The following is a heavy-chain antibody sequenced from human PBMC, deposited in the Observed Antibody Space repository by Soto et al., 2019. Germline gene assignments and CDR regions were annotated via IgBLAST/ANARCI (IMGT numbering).Heavy chain of an antibody. V-gene: IGHV3-23*01. CDR3: PKCGASNTCIPTGFDP. D-gene: IGHD2-15*01. CDR1: GFTFSNYA. J-gene: IGHJ5*02. Sequence: PGGSLRLSCAVSGFTFSNYAMAWVRQAPGKGLEYVSSITGNGVSTYYAHSVKGRFTISRDNSKNTLYVQMNSLTAEDTAIYYCPKCGASNTCIPTGFDPWGQGTLVTVSS. CDR2: ITGNGVST.